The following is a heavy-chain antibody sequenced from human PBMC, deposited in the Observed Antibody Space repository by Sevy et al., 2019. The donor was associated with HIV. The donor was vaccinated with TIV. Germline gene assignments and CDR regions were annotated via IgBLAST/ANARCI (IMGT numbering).Heavy chain of an antibody. D-gene: IGHD2-15*01. CDR1: GYTLTQLS. V-gene: IGHV1-24*01. CDR2: FDPEDGER. J-gene: IGHJ4*02. Sequence: VSVKVSCKVSGYTLTQLSMHWVRQAPGKGLEWMGSFDPEDGERIYAQKFQGRITMTEDTSTDTAYMDLSSLKSDDTAVYYCATTREYYQGKSGYFDYWGQGALVTVSS. CDR3: ATTREYYQGKSGYFDY.